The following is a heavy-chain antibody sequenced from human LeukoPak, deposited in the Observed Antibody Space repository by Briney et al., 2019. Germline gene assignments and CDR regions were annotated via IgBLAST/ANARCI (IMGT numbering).Heavy chain of an antibody. D-gene: IGHD6-19*01. J-gene: IGHJ6*03. Sequence: ASVKVSCKASGYTFTSYDINWVRQATGQGLEWRGWMNPNSGNTGYAQRFQGRVTMTRNTSISTAYMELSSLRSEDTAVYYCARGRGSGWYIVRYYYYYMVVWGKGTTVTISS. V-gene: IGHV1-8*01. CDR3: ARGRGSGWYIVRYYYYYMVV. CDR1: GYTFTSYD. CDR2: MNPNSGNT.